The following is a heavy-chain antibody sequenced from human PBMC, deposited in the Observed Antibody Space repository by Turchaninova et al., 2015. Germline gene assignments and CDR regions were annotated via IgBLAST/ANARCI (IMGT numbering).Heavy chain of an antibody. CDR3: AGTICRGWYYFGY. CDR1: GGSISSSNW. CDR2: IYHSGNT. V-gene: IGHV4-4*02. J-gene: IGHJ4*02. D-gene: IGHD6-19*01. Sequence: QVQLQESGPGLVKPSGTLSLTCAVSGGSISSSNWWSWVRQPPGKGLAWIGEIYHSGNTNYNSPRKSRVTITGYQSKNPCSLKLSPVTAADTAVYYCAGTICRGWYYFGYWGQGTLVTVSS.